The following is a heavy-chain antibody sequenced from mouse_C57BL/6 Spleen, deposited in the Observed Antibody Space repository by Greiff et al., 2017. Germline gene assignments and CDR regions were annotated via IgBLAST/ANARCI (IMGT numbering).Heavy chain of an antibody. Sequence: VQLQQPGAELVKPGASVKLSCKASGYTFTSYWMQWVKQRPGQGLEWIGEIDPSDSYTNYNQKFKGKATLTVDTSSSTAYIQLSSLTSEDSAVYYCARPQIYYYGSRGDYFDYWGQGTTLTVSS. V-gene: IGHV1-50*01. D-gene: IGHD1-1*01. CDR2: IDPSDSYT. CDR3: ARPQIYYYGSRGDYFDY. J-gene: IGHJ2*01. CDR1: GYTFTSYW.